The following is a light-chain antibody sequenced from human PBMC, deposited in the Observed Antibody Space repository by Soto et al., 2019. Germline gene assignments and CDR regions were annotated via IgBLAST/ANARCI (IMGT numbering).Light chain of an antibody. V-gene: IGKV1-6*01. CDR3: RQDYNSPYT. J-gene: IGKJ2*01. CDR2: AVS. CDR1: QGVGKD. Sequence: AIQMTLSPSSLSASVGDRVTITCRASQGVGKDLGWYQQKPGKAPKLLIYAVSSLQNGVPSRFSGSGSSTDFTLTINSLQPEDSETYYCRQDYNSPYTFGQGTKMEIK.